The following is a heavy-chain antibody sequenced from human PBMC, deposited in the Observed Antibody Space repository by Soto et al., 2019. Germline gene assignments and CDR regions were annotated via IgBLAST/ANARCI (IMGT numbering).Heavy chain of an antibody. CDR1: GGSISSGGYY. CDR3: ARGRYYYGSGSYTGRVNWFDP. V-gene: IGHV4-31*03. Sequence: SETLSLTCTVSGGSISSGGYYWSWIRQHPGKGLEWIGYIYYSGSTYYNPSLKSRVTISVDTSKNQFSLKLSSVTAADTAVYYCARGRYYYGSGSYTGRVNWFDPWGQGTLVTVSS. D-gene: IGHD3-10*01. CDR2: IYYSGST. J-gene: IGHJ5*02.